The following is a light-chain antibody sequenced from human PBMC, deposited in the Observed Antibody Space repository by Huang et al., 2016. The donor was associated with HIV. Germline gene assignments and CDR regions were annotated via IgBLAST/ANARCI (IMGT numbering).Light chain of an antibody. J-gene: IGKJ2*01. V-gene: IGKV3-15*01. Sequence: IVMTQSPATLSVSPGERATLSCRASQSISSNLAWYQQKPGQAPGLLIYGASTRATGSPAGCSDSESGTKFTVSIRSLDSEDFAVHCCQQYNNRYTCGQGTKLEIK. CDR3: QQYNNRYT. CDR1: QSISSN. CDR2: GAS.